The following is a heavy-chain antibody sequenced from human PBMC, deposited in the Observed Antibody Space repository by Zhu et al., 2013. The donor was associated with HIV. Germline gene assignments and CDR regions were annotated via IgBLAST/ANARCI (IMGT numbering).Heavy chain of an antibody. D-gene: IGHD6-13*01. Sequence: QVQLQESGPGLVKPSETLSLTCAVSGYSISSGYYWGWIRQPPGKGLEWIGSIYHSGSTYYNPSLKSRVTISVDTSKNQFSLKLSSVTAADTAVYYCARDSSSWFPKGIFGYWGQGTLVTVSS. V-gene: IGHV4-38-2*02. J-gene: IGHJ4*02. CDR2: IYHSGST. CDR3: ARDSSSWFPKGIFGY. CDR1: GYSISSGYY.